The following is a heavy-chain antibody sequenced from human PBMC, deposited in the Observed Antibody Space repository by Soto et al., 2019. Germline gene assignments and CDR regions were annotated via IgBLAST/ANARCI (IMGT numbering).Heavy chain of an antibody. V-gene: IGHV4-34*01. J-gene: IGHJ6*02. CDR3: ARQGIAAAGTTRAYYYYGMDV. D-gene: IGHD6-13*01. CDR2: INHSGST. Sequence: SETLSLTCAGYAGSFSAYYWTWIRQPPGKGLEWIGEINHSGSTNYNPSLKSRVTISVDTSKNQSSLKLSSVTAADTAVYYCARQGIAAAGTTRAYYYYGMDVWGQGTTVT. CDR1: AGSFSAYY.